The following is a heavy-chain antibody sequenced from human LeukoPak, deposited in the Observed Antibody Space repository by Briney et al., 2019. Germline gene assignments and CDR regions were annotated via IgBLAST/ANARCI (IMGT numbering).Heavy chain of an antibody. J-gene: IGHJ3*02. CDR2: ISGSGGST. Sequence: GGSLRLSCAASGFTFSSYSMNWVRQAPGKGLEWVSAISGSGGSTYYADSVKGRFTISRDNSKNTLYLQMNSLRAEDTAVYYCAKDLPPYYDFWSGYRTDDAFDIWGQGTMVTVSS. V-gene: IGHV3-23*01. CDR1: GFTFSSYS. CDR3: AKDLPPYYDFWSGYRTDDAFDI. D-gene: IGHD3-3*01.